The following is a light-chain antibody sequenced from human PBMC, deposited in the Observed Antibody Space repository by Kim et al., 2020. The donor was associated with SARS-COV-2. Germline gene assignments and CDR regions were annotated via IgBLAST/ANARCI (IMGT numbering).Light chain of an antibody. CDR2: GKN. J-gene: IGLJ2*01. CDR1: SLRSYY. V-gene: IGLV3-19*01. Sequence: VALGQTVRITCQGDSLRSYYATRYRQKPGQAPILVIYGKNNRPSGIPDRFSGSTSGNTASLTITGTQAGDEADYYCNSRDSNDNVVFGGGTKLTVL. CDR3: NSRDSNDNVV.